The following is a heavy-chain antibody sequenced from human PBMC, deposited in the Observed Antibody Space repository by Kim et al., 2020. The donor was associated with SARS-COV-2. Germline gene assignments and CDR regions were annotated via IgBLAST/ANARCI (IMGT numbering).Heavy chain of an antibody. Sequence: GGSLRLSCAASGFTFGQYALDWVRQAPGKGLEWVSGIGWNSGDIGYADSVKGRFTISRDNAKNSLYLQMNSLRGEDTAVYYCASSTFNHYYYRMDVWG. CDR2: IGWNSGDI. J-gene: IGHJ6*02. V-gene: IGHV3-9*01. CDR3: ASSTFNHYYYRMDV. D-gene: IGHD3-16*01. CDR1: GFTFGQYA.